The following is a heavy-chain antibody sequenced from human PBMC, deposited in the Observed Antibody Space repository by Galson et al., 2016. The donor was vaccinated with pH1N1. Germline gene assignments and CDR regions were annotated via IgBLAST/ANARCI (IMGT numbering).Heavy chain of an antibody. D-gene: IGHD1-26*01. CDR3: ARPRIASPGALHH. V-gene: IGHV3-66*02. J-gene: IGHJ1*01. CDR2: IDSGGNS. Sequence: SLRLSCAASGFTISSYWVTWVRQAPGKGLEWVSVIDSGGNSFYADSVKGRFTMSRDNSKNTVYLQMNSLTREDTAVYFCARPRIASPGALHHWGQGTRVTVSS. CDR1: GFTISSYW.